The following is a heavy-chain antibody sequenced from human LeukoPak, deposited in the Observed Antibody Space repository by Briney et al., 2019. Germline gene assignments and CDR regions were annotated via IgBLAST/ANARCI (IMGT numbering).Heavy chain of an antibody. CDR2: ISYDGSNK. Sequence: GGSLRLSCAASGLSVSNTHMNWVRQAPGKGLEWVAVISYDGSNKYYADSVKGRFTISRDNSKNTLYLQMNSLRAEDTAVYYCAKDRAYYASGSYIEYWGQGTLVTVSS. V-gene: IGHV3-30*18. D-gene: IGHD3-10*01. J-gene: IGHJ4*02. CDR3: AKDRAYYASGSYIEY. CDR1: GLSVSNTH.